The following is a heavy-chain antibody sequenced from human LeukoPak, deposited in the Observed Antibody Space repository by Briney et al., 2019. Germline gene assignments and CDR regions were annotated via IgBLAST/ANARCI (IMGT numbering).Heavy chain of an antibody. CDR3: ARENYDYVWGSYPPHYFDY. V-gene: IGHV1-18*04. CDR1: GYTFTSYG. D-gene: IGHD3-16*02. J-gene: IGHJ4*02. Sequence: ASVKVSCKASGYTFTSYGISWVRQAPGQGLEWMGWISAYNDNTNYAQKLQGRVTMTTDTSTSTAYMELRSLRSDDTAVYYCARENYDYVWGSYPPHYFDYWGQGTLVTVSS. CDR2: ISAYNDNT.